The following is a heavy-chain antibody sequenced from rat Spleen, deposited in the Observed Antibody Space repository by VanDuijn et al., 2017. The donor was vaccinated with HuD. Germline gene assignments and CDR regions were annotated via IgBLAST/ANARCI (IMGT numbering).Heavy chain of an antibody. Sequence: EVQLVESGGGFVQPGRSLKLSCAASGFTFSDYAMAWVRQAPKKGLEWVATIIYDGTYTYYRDSVKGRFTLSRDNAETTLYLQIDSLRSEDTAPDYCARPSARYSSGYSYYVEYWGQGVMVTVSS. V-gene: IGHV5-17*01. CDR2: IIYDGTYT. CDR3: ARPSARYSSGYSYYVEY. CDR1: GFTFSDYA. D-gene: IGHD4-3*01. J-gene: IGHJ2*01.